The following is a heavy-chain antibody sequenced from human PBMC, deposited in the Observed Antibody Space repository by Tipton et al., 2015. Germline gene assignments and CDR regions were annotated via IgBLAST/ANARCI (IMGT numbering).Heavy chain of an antibody. Sequence: TLSLTCDVSGYSISSGYYWSWIRQPPGKGLEWIGSFFHSGNTFHNPSLRSRVIMSVATSKNQFSLRLSSVTAADTAVYYCVGGLSGYDPFDYWGQGTLGTVSS. V-gene: IGHV4-38-2*01. CDR1: GYSISSGYY. D-gene: IGHD5-12*01. CDR2: FFHSGNT. J-gene: IGHJ4*02. CDR3: VGGLSGYDPFDY.